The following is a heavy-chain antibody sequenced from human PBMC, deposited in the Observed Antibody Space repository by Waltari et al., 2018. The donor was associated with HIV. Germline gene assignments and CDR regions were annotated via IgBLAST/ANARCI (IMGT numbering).Heavy chain of an antibody. V-gene: IGHV4-61*03. CDR3: ARALVESGDYPKPLDY. CDR1: GDSVSNGRYY. J-gene: IGHJ4*02. D-gene: IGHD4-17*01. Sequence: QVQLQESGPGLVKPSETLSLTCTVSGDSVSNGRYYWNWIRQPPGKGREWIGYVYHSGKTNYNPSLKSRLTLSEDTSKNYFSLGLRSVTAADTAVYYCARALVESGDYPKPLDYWGQGTLVTVSS. CDR2: VYHSGKT.